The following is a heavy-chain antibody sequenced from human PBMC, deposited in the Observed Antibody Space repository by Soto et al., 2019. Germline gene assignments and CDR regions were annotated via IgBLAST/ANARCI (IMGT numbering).Heavy chain of an antibody. CDR3: ATSHRNSGGLDFDY. CDR2: INAGNGNT. J-gene: IGHJ4*02. Sequence: QVQLVQSGAEVKKPGASVKVSCKASGYTFTSYAMHWVRQAPEQRLEWMGWINAGNGNTKYSQKCQGRVTITRDTPASTAYMELSSLRSEDTAVYYCATSHRNSGGLDFDYWGQGTLVTVSS. CDR1: GYTFTSYA. V-gene: IGHV1-3*01. D-gene: IGHD6-19*01.